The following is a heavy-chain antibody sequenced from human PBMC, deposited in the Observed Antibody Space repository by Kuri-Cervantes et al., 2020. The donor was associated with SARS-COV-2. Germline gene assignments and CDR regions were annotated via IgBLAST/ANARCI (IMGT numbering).Heavy chain of an antibody. CDR2: ISSSGSTI. J-gene: IGHJ6*02. D-gene: IGHD3-10*01. Sequence: GESLKISCAASGFTFSSYEMNWVRQAPGKGLEWVSYISSSGSTIYYADSVKGRFTISRDNAKNSLYLQMNSLRAEDTAVYYCARDWRFGELLSWGMDVWGQGTTVTVSS. CDR3: ARDWRFGELLSWGMDV. CDR1: GFTFSSYE. V-gene: IGHV3-48*03.